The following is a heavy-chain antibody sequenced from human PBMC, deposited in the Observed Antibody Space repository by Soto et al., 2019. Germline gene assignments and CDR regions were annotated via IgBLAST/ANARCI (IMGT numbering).Heavy chain of an antibody. Sequence: QITLKESGPTLVRPTQTLTLTCAFSGFSLSTSGVCVGWIRQPPGKALEWLADIYWDYSKHYSPFLRSRLTITKDTSKNQVVLTMTNMDPMDTGTYYCAHKGPEDWPLDYWGQGTLVTVSS. D-gene: IGHD3-9*01. CDR2: IYWDYSK. V-gene: IGHV2-5*02. CDR1: GFSLSTSGVC. CDR3: AHKGPEDWPLDY. J-gene: IGHJ4*02.